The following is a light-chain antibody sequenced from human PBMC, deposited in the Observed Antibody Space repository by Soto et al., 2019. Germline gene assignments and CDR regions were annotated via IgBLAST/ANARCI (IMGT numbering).Light chain of an antibody. V-gene: IGKV3-20*01. CDR1: QSVSSNH. CDR3: QQYGSSPYT. Sequence: EIVVTQSPGTLSLSPGERATLSCRASQSVSSNHSAWYQQKPGQAPRLLIFASTGRPAVIPDRFSGSGSGTDFTLTISRLEPEDSAMYYCQQYGSSPYTFGQGTKVEIK. CDR2: AST. J-gene: IGKJ2*01.